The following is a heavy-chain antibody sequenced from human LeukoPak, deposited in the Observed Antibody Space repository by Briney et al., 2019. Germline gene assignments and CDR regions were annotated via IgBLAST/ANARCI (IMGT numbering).Heavy chain of an antibody. CDR3: ARDSRVSLDV. J-gene: IGHJ6*04. CDR2: IDPNTGGT. CDR1: EYTFTGYY. Sequence: ASVKVSCKASEYTFTGYYMHWVRQAPGQGLEWMGRIDPNTGGTIYAQKFQGRVTMTRDTSVNTAYMDPSRLTSDDTAVYYCARDSRVSLDVWGKGTTVTVSS. D-gene: IGHD6-13*01. V-gene: IGHV1-2*06.